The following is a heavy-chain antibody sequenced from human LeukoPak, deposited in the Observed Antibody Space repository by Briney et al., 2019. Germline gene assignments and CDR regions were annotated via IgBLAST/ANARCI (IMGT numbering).Heavy chain of an antibody. CDR1: GYTFTGYY. CDR2: INPNSGGT. Sequence: VASVKVSCKASGYTFTGYYMHWVRQAPGQGLEWMGWINPNSGGTNYAQKFQGRVTMTRDTSISTAYMELSRLRSDDTAVYYCARDYDAYYYDSSGRRGRDAFDIWGQGTMVTVSS. V-gene: IGHV1-2*02. CDR3: ARDYDAYYYDSSGRRGRDAFDI. D-gene: IGHD3-22*01. J-gene: IGHJ3*02.